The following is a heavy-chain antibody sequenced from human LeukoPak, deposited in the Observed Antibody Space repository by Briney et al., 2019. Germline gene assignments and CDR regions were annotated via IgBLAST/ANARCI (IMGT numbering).Heavy chain of an antibody. CDR2: IYYSGST. V-gene: IGHV4-59*12. Sequence: PSETLSLTCTVSGGSFISDYWNWIRQHPGKGLEWIGYIYYSGSTYYNPSLKSRVTISVDTSKNQFSLKLSSVTAADTAVYYCAREYYYGSGSQLPFSHNWFDPWGQGTLVTVSS. D-gene: IGHD3-10*01. CDR1: GGSFISDY. J-gene: IGHJ5*02. CDR3: AREYYYGSGSQLPFSHNWFDP.